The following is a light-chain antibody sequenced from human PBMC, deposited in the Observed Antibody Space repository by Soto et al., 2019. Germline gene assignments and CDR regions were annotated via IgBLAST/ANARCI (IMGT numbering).Light chain of an antibody. CDR2: YSS. J-gene: IGKJ1*01. Sequence: EIVMKQSPDTVSVTPGDTVTLSCGASQSVRTNLAWYQQRPGQAPRLLIHYSSTRATDVPARFSGSGSGTNFTLAISSLQSEDFAVYFCQQYAYWPETFGQGTKVDIK. V-gene: IGKV3D-15*01. CDR1: QSVRTN. CDR3: QQYAYWPET.